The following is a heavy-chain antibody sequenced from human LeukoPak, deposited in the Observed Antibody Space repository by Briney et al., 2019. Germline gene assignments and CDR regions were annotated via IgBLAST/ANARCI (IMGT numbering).Heavy chain of an antibody. J-gene: IGHJ4*02. D-gene: IGHD3-22*01. CDR2: IYHSGST. CDR1: GGSISSHY. Sequence: SETLSLTCTVSGGSISSHYWSWIRQPPGKGLEWIGSIYHSGSTYYNPSLKSRVTISVDTSKNQFSLKLSSVTAADTAVYYCARLPYYDSSSLSVRWGQGTLVTVSS. V-gene: IGHV4-59*08. CDR3: ARLPYYDSSSLSVR.